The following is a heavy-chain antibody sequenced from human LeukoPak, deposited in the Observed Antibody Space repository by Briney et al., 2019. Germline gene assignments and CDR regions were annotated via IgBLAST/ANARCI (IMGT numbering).Heavy chain of an antibody. CDR2: ISGSGSDL. J-gene: IGHJ6*02. V-gene: IGHV3-11*01. Sequence: GGSLRLSCVACGFTFSDYYMNWIRQAPGRGLEWVSYISGSGSDLYYADSVKGRFTISRDNAKNSLYLQMNSLRAEDTAVYYCARSIGSYYTMDVRGQGTTVTVSS. CDR3: ARSIGSYYTMDV. CDR1: GFTFSDYY. D-gene: IGHD3-22*01.